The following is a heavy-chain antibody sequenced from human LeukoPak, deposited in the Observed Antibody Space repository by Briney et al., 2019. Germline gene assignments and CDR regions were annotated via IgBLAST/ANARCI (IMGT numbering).Heavy chain of an antibody. Sequence: SVNVSCKASGGTFSSYAISWVRQAPGQGLDWMGGIIPIFGTANYAQKFRGRVTITTDESTSTAYMGLGSLRSEDTAVYYCAKGKLAVRGDDAFDIWGQGTMVTVSS. CDR1: GGTFSSYA. V-gene: IGHV1-69*05. CDR3: AKGKLAVRGDDAFDI. D-gene: IGHD3-10*01. J-gene: IGHJ3*02. CDR2: IIPIFGTA.